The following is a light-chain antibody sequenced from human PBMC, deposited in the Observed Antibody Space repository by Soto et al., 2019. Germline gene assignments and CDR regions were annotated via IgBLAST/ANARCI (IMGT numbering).Light chain of an antibody. V-gene: IGKV3-15*01. J-gene: IGKJ4*01. CDR1: PNIWNK. CDR2: DAS. Sequence: TRSPATLSVSPGERVTLSCRASPNIWNKLAWYQQKPGQTPRLLIFDASARATGVPARFSGSGSETEFTLTISSLQSEDFAVYDCQHYNDWPRTFGRGTEVEIK. CDR3: QHYNDWPRT.